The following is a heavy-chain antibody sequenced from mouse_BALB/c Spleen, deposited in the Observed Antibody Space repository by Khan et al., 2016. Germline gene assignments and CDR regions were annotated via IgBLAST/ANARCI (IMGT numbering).Heavy chain of an antibody. CDR3: ARSPYVFDY. V-gene: IGHV14-1*02. J-gene: IGHJ2*01. CDR1: GFNIKDYY. Sequence: EVQLQESGAELVRPGALVKLTCKASGFNIKDYYMHWVKQRPEQGLEWIGWIDPENGNSINDPKCQGKASITADTSSTTAYLQVNSLTSEGTAVYYDARSPYVFDYWGQGTTLTVSS. D-gene: IGHD2-14*01. CDR2: IDPENGNS.